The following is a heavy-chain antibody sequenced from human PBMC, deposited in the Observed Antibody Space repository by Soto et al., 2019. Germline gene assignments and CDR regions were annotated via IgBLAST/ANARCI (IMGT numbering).Heavy chain of an antibody. CDR2: INIDGSSS. V-gene: IGHV3-74*01. Sequence: GGSLRLSCAASGFAISSHWMHLVRRAPGKGLVCVSRINIDGSSSSYAESVKGRFTISRDNAKNTLYLQMNSLRAEDTALYYCARELAQRALPPSSLMAVWGQGTTVTLSS. CDR1: GFAISSHW. D-gene: IGHD3-3*02. CDR3: ARELAQRALPPSSLMAV. J-gene: IGHJ6*01.